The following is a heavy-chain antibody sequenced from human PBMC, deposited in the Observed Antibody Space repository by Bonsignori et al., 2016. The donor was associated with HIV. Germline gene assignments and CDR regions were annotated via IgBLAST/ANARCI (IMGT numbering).Heavy chain of an antibody. CDR2: IVVGSGDT. Sequence: WVRQAPGQRLEWIGWIVVGSGDTNYPQKFQERVTITRDMSTSTAYMELSSLRSEDTAVYYCAAAGGDSSAYYCGDYWGQGTLVTVSS. V-gene: IGHV1-58*01. CDR3: AAAGGDSSAYYCGDY. J-gene: IGHJ4*02. D-gene: IGHD3-22*01.